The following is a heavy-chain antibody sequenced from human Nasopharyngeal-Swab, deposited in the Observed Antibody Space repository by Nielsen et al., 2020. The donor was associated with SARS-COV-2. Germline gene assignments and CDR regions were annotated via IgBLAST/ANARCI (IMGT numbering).Heavy chain of an antibody. J-gene: IGHJ6*03. CDR1: GGTFSSYA. D-gene: IGHD5-12*01. Sequence: SVKVSCKASGGTFSSYAISWVRQAPGQGLEWMGGIIPIFGTANYAQKFQGRVTITADKSTSTAYMELSSLRSEDTAVYYCTREESIRGYSGYDPYYMDVWGKGTTVTVSS. CDR2: IIPIFGTA. V-gene: IGHV1-69*06. CDR3: TREESIRGYSGYDPYYMDV.